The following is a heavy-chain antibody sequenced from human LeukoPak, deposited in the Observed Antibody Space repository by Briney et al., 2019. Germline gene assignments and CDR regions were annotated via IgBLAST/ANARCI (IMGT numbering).Heavy chain of an antibody. V-gene: IGHV1-18*01. D-gene: IGHD3-22*01. J-gene: IGHJ4*02. CDR1: GYTFTSYG. CDR2: IGAYNGNT. Sequence: ASVKVSCKASGYTFTSYGISWVRQAPGQGLEWMGWIGAYNGNTNYAQKLQGRVTMTTDTSTSTAYMEPRSLRSDDTAVYYCARTTYYYDSSGYWPIDYWGQGTLVTVSS. CDR3: ARTTYYYDSSGYWPIDY.